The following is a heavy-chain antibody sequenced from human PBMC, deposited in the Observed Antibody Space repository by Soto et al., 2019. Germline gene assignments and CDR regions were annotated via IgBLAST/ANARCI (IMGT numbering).Heavy chain of an antibody. CDR1: GFTFSNHN. V-gene: IGHV3-30*14. D-gene: IGHD2-15*01. CDR3: ARDARDYSFDY. CDR2: IYYEGSSQ. J-gene: IGHJ4*02. Sequence: HPGGSLRLSCAASGFTFSNHNMHWVRQAPGKGLEWVAMIYYEGSSQYYTDSVKGRFTISRDNSENTVYLQMNSLRTEDTAVYYCARDARDYSFDYWGQGALVTVSS.